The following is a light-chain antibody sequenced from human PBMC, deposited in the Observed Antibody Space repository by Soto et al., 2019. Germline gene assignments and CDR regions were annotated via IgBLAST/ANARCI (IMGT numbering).Light chain of an antibody. Sequence: LPQSPGTLALSRGERATLSCRASQSVSSSYLAWYQHRPGQAPRLLIFGASSRATGIPDRFSGTGSGTDFTLTISRLEPEDFAGYCCHQWGNSPGTFGQGTKVDIK. CDR2: GAS. CDR3: HQWGNSPGT. CDR1: QSVSSSY. V-gene: IGKV3-20*01. J-gene: IGKJ1*01.